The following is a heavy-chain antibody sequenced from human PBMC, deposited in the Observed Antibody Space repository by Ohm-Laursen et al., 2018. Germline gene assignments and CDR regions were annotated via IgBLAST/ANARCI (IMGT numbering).Heavy chain of an antibody. Sequence: SLRLSCSASGFTFSSYGMHWVRQAPGKGLEWVAVISYDGSNKYYADSVKGRFTISRDNSKNTLYLQMNSLRAEDTAVYYCAKTRFAYFQHWGQGTLVTVSS. CDR3: AKTRFAYFQH. CDR1: GFTFSSYG. J-gene: IGHJ1*01. V-gene: IGHV3-30*18. CDR2: ISYDGSNK. D-gene: IGHD3-16*01.